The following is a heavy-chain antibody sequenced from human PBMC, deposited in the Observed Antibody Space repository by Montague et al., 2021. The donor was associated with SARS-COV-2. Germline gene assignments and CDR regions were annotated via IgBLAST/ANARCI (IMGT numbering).Heavy chain of an antibody. CDR3: ARESSSRHGMDV. CDR2: ISSGGRAI. J-gene: IGHJ6*02. Sequence: SLRLSCAVSDSTFSSYEMNWVRQAPGKELEWVSYISSGGRAIYYADSVKGRFTLSRDNAKNSLSLQMNSLRAEDTAVYYCARESSSRHGMDVWGHGTTVTVSS. V-gene: IGHV3-48*03. D-gene: IGHD6-13*01. CDR1: DSTFSSYE.